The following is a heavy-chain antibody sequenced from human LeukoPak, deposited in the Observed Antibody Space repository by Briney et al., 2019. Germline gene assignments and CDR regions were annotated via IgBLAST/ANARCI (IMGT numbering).Heavy chain of an antibody. D-gene: IGHD5-24*01. Sequence: PSETLSLTCTVSGGSISSGDYYWSWIRQPPGKGLEWIGYIYYSGSTYYNPSLKSRVTISVDTSKNQFSLKLSSVTAADTAVYYCARLADTTLANYFLDYWGQGTLVTVSS. CDR2: IYYSGST. CDR3: ARLADTTLANYFLDY. J-gene: IGHJ4*02. CDR1: GGSISSGDYY. V-gene: IGHV4-30-4*01.